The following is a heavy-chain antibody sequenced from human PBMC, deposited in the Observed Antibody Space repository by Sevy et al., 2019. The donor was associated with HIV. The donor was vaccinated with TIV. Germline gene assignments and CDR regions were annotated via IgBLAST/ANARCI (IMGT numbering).Heavy chain of an antibody. CDR2: IYYSGST. V-gene: IGHV4-39*01. CDR1: GGSISSSSYY. Sequence: SETLSLTCTVSGGSISSSSYYWGWIRQPPGKGLEWIGSIYYSGSTYYNPSLKSRVTISVDTSKNQFSLKLSSVTAADTAVYYCASPRGAPDFWSGYLEWWFDPWGQGTLVTVSS. CDR3: ASPRGAPDFWSGYLEWWFDP. D-gene: IGHD3-3*01. J-gene: IGHJ5*02.